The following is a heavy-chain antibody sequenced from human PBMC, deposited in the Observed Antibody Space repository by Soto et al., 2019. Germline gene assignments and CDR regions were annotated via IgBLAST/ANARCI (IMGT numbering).Heavy chain of an antibody. J-gene: IGHJ5*02. D-gene: IGHD3-3*01. CDR3: ARDPESVLYYDFWSGYWFDP. CDR1: GYTFTSYA. V-gene: IGHV1-3*01. CDR2: INAGNGNT. Sequence: GASVKVSCKASGYTFTSYAMHWVRQAPGQRLEWMGWINAGNGNTKYSQKFQGRVTITRDTSANTAYMELSSLRSEDTAVYYCARDPESVLYYDFWSGYWFDPWGQGTLVTVSS.